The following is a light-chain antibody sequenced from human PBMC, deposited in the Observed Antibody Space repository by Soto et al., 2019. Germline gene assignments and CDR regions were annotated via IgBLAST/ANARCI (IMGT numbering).Light chain of an antibody. V-gene: IGLV1-44*01. CDR3: AAWDDSLNGPL. CDR1: SSNIGSNT. J-gene: IGLJ2*01. CDR2: SNN. Sequence: QPVLTQPPSASGTPGQRVTISCSGSSSNIGSNTVNWYQQLPGTAPKLLIYSNNQRPSGVPDRFSGSKSGTSASLAISGLQSEDEADYYCAAWDDSLNGPLIGGGTKVTVL.